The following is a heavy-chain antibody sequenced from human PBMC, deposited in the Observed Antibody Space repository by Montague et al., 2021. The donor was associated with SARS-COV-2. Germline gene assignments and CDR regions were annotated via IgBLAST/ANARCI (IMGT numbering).Heavy chain of an antibody. CDR3: TADFSDTAEQMAQTDL. CDR1: GFTFSSAW. V-gene: IGHV3-15*01. J-gene: IGHJ5*02. D-gene: IGHD5-24*01. CDR2: IKSKAVGGAI. Sequence: SLRLSCAASGFTFSSAWMTWVRQSPGKGLEWVGHIKSKAVGGAIQYATSVKGRFTISRDDSENTLYLQMDSLTTEDTAVYYCTADFSDTAEQMAQTDLWGQGTLVTVSS.